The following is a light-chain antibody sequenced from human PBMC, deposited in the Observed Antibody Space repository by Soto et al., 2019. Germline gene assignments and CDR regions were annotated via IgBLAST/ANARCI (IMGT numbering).Light chain of an antibody. CDR2: GAS. Sequence: EIVLTQSPGTLSLSPGERANLACRASQSVSSSYLAWYQQKPGQAPSLLIYGASSRATGIPDRFSCSGSGTDFTLTISRLEPEDFAVYYCQQYGRTFGPGTKVDIK. J-gene: IGKJ3*01. CDR3: QQYGRT. V-gene: IGKV3-20*01. CDR1: QSVSSSY.